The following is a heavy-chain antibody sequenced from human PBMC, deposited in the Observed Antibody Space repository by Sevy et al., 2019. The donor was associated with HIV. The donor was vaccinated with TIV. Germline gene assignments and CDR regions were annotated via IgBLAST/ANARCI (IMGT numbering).Heavy chain of an antibody. CDR1: GGSITSLY. CDR3: AGENAWGRGYS. CDR2: IYYNGHI. D-gene: IGHD1-26*01. J-gene: IGHJ4*02. Sequence: SETLSLTCTVSGGSITSLYWNWIRQPPGKGLEWFANIYYNGHINYNPSLKSRVTLSLDTYKNQFSLRLSSVTAADTAMYYCAGENAWGRGYSWGQGTLVTVSS. V-gene: IGHV4-59*08.